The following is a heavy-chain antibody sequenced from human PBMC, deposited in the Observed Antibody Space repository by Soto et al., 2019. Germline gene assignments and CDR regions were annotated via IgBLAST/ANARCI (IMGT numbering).Heavy chain of an antibody. CDR3: ASSYGSGYRAFDY. V-gene: IGHV1-69*02. D-gene: IGHD5-18*01. J-gene: IGHJ4*02. CDR2: VNPILSMS. Sequence: QVQLVQSGAEVKRPGSSVKVSCKASGDTFNFYSINWVRQAPGVGLEWVGRVNPILSMSNYAQRFQGRVTMTADKSTSTAYMERRSLRSEDTAIYDCASSYGSGYRAFDYWGQGALVTVSS. CDR1: GDTFNFYS.